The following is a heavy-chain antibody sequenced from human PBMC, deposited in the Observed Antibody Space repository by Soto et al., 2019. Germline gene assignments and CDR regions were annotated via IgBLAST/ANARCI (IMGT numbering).Heavy chain of an antibody. CDR2: INPNSGGT. D-gene: IGHD3-22*01. CDR3: ARALTMIVVAYAFDY. Sequence: GASVKVSCKASGYTFTGYYMHWVRQAPGQGLEWMGWINPNSGGTNYAQKFQGWVTMTRDTSISTAYMELSRLRSDDTAVYYCARALTMIVVAYAFDYWGQGTLVTVSS. CDR1: GYTFTGYY. J-gene: IGHJ4*02. V-gene: IGHV1-2*04.